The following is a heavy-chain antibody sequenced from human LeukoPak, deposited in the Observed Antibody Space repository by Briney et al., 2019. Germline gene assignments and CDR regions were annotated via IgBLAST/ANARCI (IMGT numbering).Heavy chain of an antibody. Sequence: PGGSLRLSCETSGFTFRTYGMYWVRQAPGKGLEWVAVSSYGGNEEFYGDSVKGRFTISRDNSKNTLYLQMNSLRAEDTAVYYCARDRRGYDASGHYYRHFDFWGQGTLVSVSS. CDR3: ARDRRGYDASGHYYRHFDF. D-gene: IGHD3-22*01. J-gene: IGHJ4*02. CDR2: SSYGGNEE. V-gene: IGHV3-30*03. CDR1: GFTFRTYG.